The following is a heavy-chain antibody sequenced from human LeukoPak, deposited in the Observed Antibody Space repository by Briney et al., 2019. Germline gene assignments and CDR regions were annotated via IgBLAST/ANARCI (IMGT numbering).Heavy chain of an antibody. CDR2: IDHRGNT. Sequence: SETLCLTCAVSGDSISSTNRWNWVRPPPGKGLEWIGEIDHRGNTNYNPSLKSRVTISVDRSKNQFSLQVTGVTAADTAVYYCARGYGPGYWGRGTLVTVSA. D-gene: IGHD4-17*01. V-gene: IGHV4-4*02. CDR1: GDSISSTNR. CDR3: ARGYGPGY. J-gene: IGHJ4*02.